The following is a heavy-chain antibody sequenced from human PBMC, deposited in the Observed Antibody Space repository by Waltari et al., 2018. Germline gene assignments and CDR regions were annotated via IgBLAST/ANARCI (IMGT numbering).Heavy chain of an antibody. J-gene: IGHJ4*02. CDR2: IYHSGST. CDR3: ARGFIYGDYPYYFDY. D-gene: IGHD4-17*01. CDR1: GYSISSGYY. V-gene: IGHV4-38-2*01. Sequence: QVQLQESGPGLVKPSETLSLTCAVSGYSISSGYYWGWIRQPPGKGLEWIGSIYHSGSTYYNPSLKSRVTISVDTSKNQFSLKLSSVTDADTAVYYCARGFIYGDYPYYFDYWGQGTLVTVSS.